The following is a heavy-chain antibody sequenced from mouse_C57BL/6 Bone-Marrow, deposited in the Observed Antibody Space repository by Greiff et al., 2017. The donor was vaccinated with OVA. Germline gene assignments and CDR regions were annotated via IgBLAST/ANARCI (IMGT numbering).Heavy chain of an antibody. CDR3: ARSITTVDYFDY. D-gene: IGHD1-1*01. V-gene: IGHV1-81*01. J-gene: IGHJ2*01. Sequence: QVQLKQSGAELARPGASVKLSCKASGYTFTSYGISWVKQRTGQGLEWIGEIYPRSGNTYYNEKFKGKATLTADKSSSTAYMELRSLTSEDAAVYFCARSITTVDYFDYWGQGTTLTVSS. CDR2: IYPRSGNT. CDR1: GYTFTSYG.